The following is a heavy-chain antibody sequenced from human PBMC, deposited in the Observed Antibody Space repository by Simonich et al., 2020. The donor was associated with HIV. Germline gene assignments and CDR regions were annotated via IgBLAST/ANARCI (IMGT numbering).Heavy chain of an antibody. D-gene: IGHD1-1*01. CDR3: ARLGTAPDYYYGMDV. V-gene: IGHV1-3*01. Sequence: QVQLVQSGAEVKKPGASVKVSCKASGYTFTSYAMHWVRQAPGQRLEWMGWINAGNGNTKYSQKFQDRVTITKDTSASTLYMELSSLRSEDTAVYYCARLGTAPDYYYGMDVWGQGTMVTVSS. J-gene: IGHJ6*02. CDR1: GYTFTSYA. CDR2: INAGNGNT.